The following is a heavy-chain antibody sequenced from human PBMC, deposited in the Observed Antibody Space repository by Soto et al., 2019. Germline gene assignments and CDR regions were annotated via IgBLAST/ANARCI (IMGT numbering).Heavy chain of an antibody. CDR1: GFTFDDYA. CDR3: AKGGIGDYYYGMDV. D-gene: IGHD2-21*01. CDR2: ISWNSGSI. V-gene: IGHV3-9*01. Sequence: EVQLVESGGGLVQPGRSLRLSCAASGFTFDDYAMHWVRQAPGKGLEWVSGISWNSGSIGYADSVKGRFTISRDNAKNSLYLQMNSLRAEDTALYYCAKGGIGDYYYGMDVWGQGTTVTVSS. J-gene: IGHJ6*02.